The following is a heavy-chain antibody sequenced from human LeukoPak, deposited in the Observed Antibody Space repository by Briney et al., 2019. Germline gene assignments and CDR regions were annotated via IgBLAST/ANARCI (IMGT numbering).Heavy chain of an antibody. Sequence: SETLSLTCTVSGVSISSSSYYWGWIRQPPGKGLEWIGSIYYSGSTYYNPSLKSRVTISVDTSKNQFSLKLSSVTAADTAVYYCGRPGVGGYVGYWGQGTLVTVSS. CDR1: GVSISSSSYY. CDR3: GRPGVGGYVGY. CDR2: IYYSGST. D-gene: IGHD5-12*01. J-gene: IGHJ4*02. V-gene: IGHV4-39*01.